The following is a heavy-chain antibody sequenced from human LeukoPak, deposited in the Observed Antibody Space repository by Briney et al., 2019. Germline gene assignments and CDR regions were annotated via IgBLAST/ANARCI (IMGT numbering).Heavy chain of an antibody. V-gene: IGHV3-30*02. CDR1: GFSVSNRG. CDR3: AKASGWLADS. CDR2: LRFDGLTK. D-gene: IGHD6-19*01. J-gene: IGHJ4*02. Sequence: PGGSLRLSCTASGFSVSNRGMHWVRLAPGKRLEWVALLRFDGLTKYYADSVKGRFTISRDDSKNTLYLQMNSLRPEDTAIYYCAKASGWLADSCGQGTLVTVSS.